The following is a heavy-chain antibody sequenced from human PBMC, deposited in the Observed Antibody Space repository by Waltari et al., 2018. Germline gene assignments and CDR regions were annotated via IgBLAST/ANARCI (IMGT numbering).Heavy chain of an antibody. CDR2: IKQDGSEK. D-gene: IGHD6-19*01. Sequence: EVQLVESGGGLVQPGGSLRLSCAASGFTFSSSWMSWVRQAPGKGLEWVANIKQDGSEKYYVDSVKGRFTISRDNAKNSLYLQMNSLRAEDTAVYYCAREAVAEDYWGQGTLVTVSS. CDR1: GFTFSSSW. CDR3: AREAVAEDY. J-gene: IGHJ4*02. V-gene: IGHV3-7*01.